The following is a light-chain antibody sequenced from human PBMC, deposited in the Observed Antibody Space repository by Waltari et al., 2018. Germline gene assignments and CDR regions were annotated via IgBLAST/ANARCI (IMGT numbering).Light chain of an antibody. CDR1: TSVTSNY. Sequence: EIVLTQSPGTLSLSPVERATLSCRTITSVTSNYLAWYQQNPGQAPRLLIYGASSRATGIPDRFSGSGSGTDFTLTISRLEPEDFAVYYCQQYGSSPRTFGQGTKVEIK. J-gene: IGKJ1*01. V-gene: IGKV3-20*01. CDR3: QQYGSSPRT. CDR2: GAS.